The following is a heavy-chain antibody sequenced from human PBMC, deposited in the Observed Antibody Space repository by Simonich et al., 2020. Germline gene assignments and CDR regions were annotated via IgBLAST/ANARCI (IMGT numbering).Heavy chain of an antibody. D-gene: IGHD6-13*01. CDR3: ARHAGFAFDI. Sequence: QLQLQESGPGLVKPSETLSLTCTVSGGSISSSSYYWGWICQPPGKGLEWIGSIYYSGGTYYNPSRKSRVTISVDTAKNQFSLKLSAVTAADTAVYYCARHAGFAFDIWGQGTMVTVSS. V-gene: IGHV4-39*01. CDR1: GGSISSSSYY. CDR2: IYYSGGT. J-gene: IGHJ3*02.